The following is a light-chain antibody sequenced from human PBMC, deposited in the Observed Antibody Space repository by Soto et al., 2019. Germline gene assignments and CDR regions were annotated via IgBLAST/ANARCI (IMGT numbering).Light chain of an antibody. CDR1: QTISSY. Sequence: DLQMTQSPSSLSASVGDRVTITCRASQTISSYLNWYQQTPGKAPKLLIYAASSLQSGVPSRFSCSGSGTDFTLTISSLQPADFATYYCQQSYSTPLTFGGGTKVEI. J-gene: IGKJ4*01. CDR3: QQSYSTPLT. V-gene: IGKV1-39*01. CDR2: AAS.